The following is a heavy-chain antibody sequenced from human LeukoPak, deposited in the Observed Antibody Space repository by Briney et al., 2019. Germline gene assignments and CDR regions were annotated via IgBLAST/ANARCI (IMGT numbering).Heavy chain of an antibody. CDR1: GYTFTSYA. Sequence: ATVKVSCKASGYTFTSYAMHWVRQAPGQRLEWMGWINAGNGNTKYSQKFQGRVTITRDTSASTAYMELSSLRSEDTAVYYYARGYCSGGSCYLHWFDPWGQGTLVTVSP. J-gene: IGHJ5*02. V-gene: IGHV1-3*01. CDR3: ARGYCSGGSCYLHWFDP. CDR2: INAGNGNT. D-gene: IGHD2-15*01.